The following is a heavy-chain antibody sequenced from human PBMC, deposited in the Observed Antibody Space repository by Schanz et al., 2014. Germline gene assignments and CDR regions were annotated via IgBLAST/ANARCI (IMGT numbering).Heavy chain of an antibody. CDR1: GFTFSSYS. Sequence: QVQLVESGGAVVQPGRSLRLSCAVSGFTFSSYSMHWVRQAPGKGLEWVAFIRYDASNEYYADSVKGRFTISRDNSKNTLYLQMNSLRPDDTAVYYCAKALKPYIASRNGLDVWGHGTTVTVSS. CDR3: AKALKPYIASRNGLDV. J-gene: IGHJ6*02. V-gene: IGHV3-30*02. CDR2: IRYDASNE. D-gene: IGHD3-16*01.